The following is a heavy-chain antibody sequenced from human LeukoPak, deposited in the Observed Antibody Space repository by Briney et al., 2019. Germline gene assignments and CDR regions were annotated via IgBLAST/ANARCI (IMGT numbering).Heavy chain of an antibody. Sequence: GGSLRLSCAASGFTFSSYAMSWVRQAPGKGLEWVSGISGSGDTTYYVDSVKGRFTISRDNSKNTLYLQMSSLRAEDTAVYYCGRTGQVDYWGQGTLVTVSS. D-gene: IGHD4-17*01. CDR2: ISGSGDTT. V-gene: IGHV3-23*01. CDR1: GFTFSSYA. J-gene: IGHJ4*02. CDR3: GRTGQVDY.